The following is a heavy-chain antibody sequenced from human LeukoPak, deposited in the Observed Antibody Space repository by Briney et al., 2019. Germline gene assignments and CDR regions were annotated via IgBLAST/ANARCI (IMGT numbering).Heavy chain of an antibody. CDR3: ARDWGTSSLYLVN. V-gene: IGHV3-30*02. J-gene: IGHJ4*02. CDR1: GFTFSSNG. CDR2: IQNDGNNK. D-gene: IGHD6-6*01. Sequence: PGGSLRLSCAASGFTFSSNGVHWVRQAPGKGLEWVAFIQNDGNNKKYADSVKGRFTISRDNSKNTLYLQMNSLRAEDTAVYYCARDWGTSSLYLVNWGQGTLVTVSS.